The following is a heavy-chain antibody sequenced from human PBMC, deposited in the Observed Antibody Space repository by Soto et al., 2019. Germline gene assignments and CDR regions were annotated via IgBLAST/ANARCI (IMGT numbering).Heavy chain of an antibody. CDR3: AREKYSSGLDY. CDR2: INHSGST. Sequence: KSSETLSLTCAVYGGSFSGYYWSWIRQPPGKGLEWIGEINHSGSTNYNPSLKSRVTISVDTSKNQFSLKLSSVTAADTAVYYCAREKYSSGLDYWGQGTLVTVSS. V-gene: IGHV4-34*01. CDR1: GGSFSGYY. J-gene: IGHJ4*02. D-gene: IGHD6-25*01.